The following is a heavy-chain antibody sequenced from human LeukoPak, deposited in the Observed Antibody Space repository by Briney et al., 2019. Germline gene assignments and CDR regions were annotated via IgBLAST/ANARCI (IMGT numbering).Heavy chain of an antibody. J-gene: IGHJ4*02. D-gene: IGHD3-22*01. Sequence: SETLSLTCTVSGGSISSYYWSWIRQPPGKGLEWIGYIYYSGSTSYNPSLKSRVTISVDTSKNQFSLKLSSVTAADTAVYYCAREEYYYDSSGFFYWGQGTLVTVSS. V-gene: IGHV4-59*01. CDR2: IYYSGST. CDR1: GGSISSYY. CDR3: AREEYYYDSSGFFY.